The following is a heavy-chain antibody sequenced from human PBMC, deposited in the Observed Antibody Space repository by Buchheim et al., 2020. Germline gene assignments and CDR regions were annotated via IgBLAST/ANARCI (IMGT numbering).Heavy chain of an antibody. D-gene: IGHD2-15*01. CDR3: ARGENNCSGGSCYLPLRHYYYYYGMDV. J-gene: IGHJ6*02. V-gene: IGHV4-59*01. CDR2: IYYSGST. CDR1: GGSISSYY. Sequence: QVQLQESGPGLVKPSETLSLTCTVSGGSISSYYWSWIRQPPGKGLEWIGYIYYSGSTNYNPSLKSRVTISVDTSKNQFSLKLSSVTAADTAVYYCARGENNCSGGSCYLPLRHYYYYYGMDVWGQGTT.